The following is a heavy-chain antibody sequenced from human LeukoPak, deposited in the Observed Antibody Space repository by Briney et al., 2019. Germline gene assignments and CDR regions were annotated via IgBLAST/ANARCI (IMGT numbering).Heavy chain of an antibody. CDR1: GFTFSSYG. J-gene: IGHJ4*02. Sequence: GGSLRLSCAASGFTFSSYGMHWVRQAPGKGLEWVAVISYDGPNKYYADSVKGRFTISRHNSKNTLYLQMNSLRAEDTAVYYCAKGRYHLATVTLLDYWGQGTLVTVSS. CDR2: ISYDGPNK. CDR3: AKGRYHLATVTLLDY. V-gene: IGHV3-30*18. D-gene: IGHD4-17*01.